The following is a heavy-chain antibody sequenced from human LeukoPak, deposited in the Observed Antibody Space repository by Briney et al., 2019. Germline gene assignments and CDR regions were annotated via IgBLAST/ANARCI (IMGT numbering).Heavy chain of an antibody. CDR3: ARELLWFGELSGGWFDP. CDR1: GGSISSYY. CDR2: IYYGGST. J-gene: IGHJ5*02. V-gene: IGHV4-59*01. D-gene: IGHD3-10*01. Sequence: SETLSLTCTVSGGSISSYYWSWIRQPPGKGLEWIGYIYYGGSTNYNPSLKSRVTISVDTSKNQFSLKLSSVTAADTAVYYCARELLWFGELSGGWFDPWGQGTLVTVSS.